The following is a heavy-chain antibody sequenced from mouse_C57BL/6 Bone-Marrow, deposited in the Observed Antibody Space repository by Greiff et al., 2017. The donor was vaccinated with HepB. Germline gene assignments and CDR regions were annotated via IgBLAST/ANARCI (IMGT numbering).Heavy chain of an antibody. CDR2: IDPSDSYT. V-gene: IGHV1-59*01. Sequence: VQLQQPGAELVRPGTSVKLPCKASGYTFTSYWMHWVKQRPGQGLEWIGVIDPSDSYTNYNQKFKGKATLTVDTSSSTAYMQLSSLTSEDSAVYYCARSGNYPSWFAYWGQGTLVTVSA. D-gene: IGHD2-1*01. CDR3: ARSGNYPSWFAY. J-gene: IGHJ3*01. CDR1: GYTFTSYW.